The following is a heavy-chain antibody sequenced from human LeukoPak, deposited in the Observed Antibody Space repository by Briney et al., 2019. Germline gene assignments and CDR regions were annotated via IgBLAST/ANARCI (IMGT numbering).Heavy chain of an antibody. V-gene: IGHV1-18*01. CDR1: GYTFTSYG. CDR2: ISACNGNT. CDR3: ARDVASAPDTYSSSSGLLSY. Sequence: ASVKVSCKASGYTFTSYGISWVRQAPGQGLEWMGWISACNGNTNYAQKLQGRVTMTTDTSTSTAYMELRSLRSDDTAVYYCARDVASAPDTYSSSSGLLSYWGQGTLVTVSS. J-gene: IGHJ4*02. D-gene: IGHD6-13*01.